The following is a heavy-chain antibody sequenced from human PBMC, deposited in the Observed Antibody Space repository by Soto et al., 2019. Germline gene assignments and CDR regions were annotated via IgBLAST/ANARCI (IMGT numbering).Heavy chain of an antibody. D-gene: IGHD2-2*02. J-gene: IGHJ5*02. Sequence: SETLSLTCTVSGGSISSYYWSWIRQPPGKGLEWIGYIYYSGRTNYNPSLKSRVTISVDTSKNQFSLKLSSVTAADTAVYYCARGYCSSTICYIWDNWFDPWGQGTLLTVS. V-gene: IGHV4-59*01. CDR2: IYYSGRT. CDR3: ARGYCSSTICYIWDNWFDP. CDR1: GGSISSYY.